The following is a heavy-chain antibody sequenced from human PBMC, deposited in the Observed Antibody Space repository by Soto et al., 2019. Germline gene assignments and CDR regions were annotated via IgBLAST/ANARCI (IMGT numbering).Heavy chain of an antibody. D-gene: IGHD1-1*01. Sequence: PSETLSLTCTVSGGSISSYYWSWIRQPPGKGLEWIGYIYYSGSTNYNPSLKSRVTISVDTSKNQFSLKLSSVTAADTAVYYCTREGGSTGPLSNWFDTWGQGALVTVSS. CDR2: IYYSGST. V-gene: IGHV4-59*01. CDR1: GGSISSYY. J-gene: IGHJ5*02. CDR3: TREGGSTGPLSNWFDT.